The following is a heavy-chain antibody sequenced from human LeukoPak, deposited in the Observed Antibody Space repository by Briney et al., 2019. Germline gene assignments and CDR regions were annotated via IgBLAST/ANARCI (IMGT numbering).Heavy chain of an antibody. CDR2: INLSGST. Sequence: SETLSLTCAVYGASFSDYYWRWIRQPPGKGLEWIGEINLSGSTKYNPSLESRVTMSLDTSKNQFSLKLSSVTGADTAVYYCARVDSSSRWYFDLWGRGTLVTVSS. V-gene: IGHV4-34*01. CDR3: ARVDSSSRWYFDL. J-gene: IGHJ2*01. D-gene: IGHD6-6*01. CDR1: GASFSDYY.